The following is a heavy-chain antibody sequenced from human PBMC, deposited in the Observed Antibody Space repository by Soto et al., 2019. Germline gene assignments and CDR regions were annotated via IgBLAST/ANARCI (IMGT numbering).Heavy chain of an antibody. CDR2: IYYSGST. D-gene: IGHD6-19*01. CDR1: GGSINSSSYF. Sequence: SETLSLTCSVSGGSINSSSYFWGWVRQPPGKGLEWIGSIYYSGSTYYNPSLRRRVTISVDTSKNQFSLKLSPVTAADTAVFYCARHYSSGSRNWFDPWGQGTLVTVSS. J-gene: IGHJ5*02. V-gene: IGHV4-39*01. CDR3: ARHYSSGSRNWFDP.